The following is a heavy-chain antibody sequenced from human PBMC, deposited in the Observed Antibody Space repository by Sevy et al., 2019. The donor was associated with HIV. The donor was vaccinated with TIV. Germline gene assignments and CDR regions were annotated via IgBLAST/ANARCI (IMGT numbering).Heavy chain of an antibody. J-gene: IGHJ4*02. D-gene: IGHD2-21*01. CDR2: IKRRTEGGKP. Sequence: GGSLRLSCAASGFTFSNVWMSWVRQAPGKGLERVGHIKRRTEGGKPDYAEPVKGKFNITRDDSKSTLYLQMNSLKTDDTAGYYCTTGGSILQHWGQGTLVTVSS. V-gene: IGHV3-15*01. CDR3: TTGGSILQH. CDR1: GFTFSNVW.